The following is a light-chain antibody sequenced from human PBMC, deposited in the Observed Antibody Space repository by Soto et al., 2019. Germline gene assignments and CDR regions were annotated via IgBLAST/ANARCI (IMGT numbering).Light chain of an antibody. CDR3: QSYDSSMSGYV. Sequence: QSVLTQPPSVSGAPGQRVTISCTGSSSNIGAGYDVHWYQQLPGTAPKLLMYGNTNRPSGVPDRFSGSKSGTSASLAITGLQAEDEADYYCQSYDSSMSGYVFGTGTKGTVL. J-gene: IGLJ1*01. CDR1: SSNIGAGYD. V-gene: IGLV1-40*01. CDR2: GNT.